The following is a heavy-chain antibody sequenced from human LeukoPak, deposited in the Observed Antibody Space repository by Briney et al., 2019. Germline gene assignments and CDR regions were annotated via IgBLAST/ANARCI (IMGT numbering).Heavy chain of an antibody. Sequence: PSETLSLTCTVSGGSISSYYWSWIRQPAGKGLEWIGRIYTSGGTNYNPSLKSRFTMSVDTSKNQFSLKLSSVTAADTAVYYCAREYRYGYLYYFDYWGQGTLVTVSS. D-gene: IGHD5-18*01. J-gene: IGHJ4*02. CDR3: AREYRYGYLYYFDY. V-gene: IGHV4-4*07. CDR2: IYTSGGT. CDR1: GGSISSYY.